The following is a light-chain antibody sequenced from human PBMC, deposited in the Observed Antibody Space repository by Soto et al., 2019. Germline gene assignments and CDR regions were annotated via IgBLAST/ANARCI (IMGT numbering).Light chain of an antibody. Sequence: QSALTQPASVSGSPGQSITISCTGTSSDVGGYNYVSWYQHHPGKAPKLMIYEVSNRPSGVSNRVSGSKSGNTASLTISGLQAEDEADYYCSSYTRSSLWVFGGGTKLTVL. CDR2: EVS. CDR1: SSDVGGYNY. CDR3: SSYTRSSLWV. J-gene: IGLJ3*02. V-gene: IGLV2-14*01.